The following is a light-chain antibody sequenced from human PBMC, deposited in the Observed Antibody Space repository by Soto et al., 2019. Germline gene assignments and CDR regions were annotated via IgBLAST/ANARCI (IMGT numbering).Light chain of an antibody. J-gene: IGLJ1*01. V-gene: IGLV1-44*01. CDR2: NNN. Sequence: QSVLTQPPSASGTPGQRVTISCSGGSSNIGTNAVNWNQQLPGTAPKLLIYNNNQRPSGVPDRFSGSKSGTSASLAISGLQSEDEADYYCAAWDDSLNGDVFGTGTKLTVL. CDR1: SSNIGTNA. CDR3: AAWDDSLNGDV.